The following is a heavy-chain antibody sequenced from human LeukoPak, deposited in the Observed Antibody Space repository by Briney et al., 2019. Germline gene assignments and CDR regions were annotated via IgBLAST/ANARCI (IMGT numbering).Heavy chain of an antibody. D-gene: IGHD3-10*01. CDR2: VNSKADDCTT. J-gene: IGHJ3*02. V-gene: IGHV3-15*01. CDR3: ATEGGSGSYYGDDAFDM. Sequence: GGSLRLSCAATGFTFSSYAMSWVRQAPGKGLEWVGRVNSKADDCTTDYAAPVQGRFTISRDDSKNTLSLQMNSLKTEDTAVYYCATEGGSGSYYGDDAFDMWGQGTMVTVSS. CDR1: GFTFSSYA.